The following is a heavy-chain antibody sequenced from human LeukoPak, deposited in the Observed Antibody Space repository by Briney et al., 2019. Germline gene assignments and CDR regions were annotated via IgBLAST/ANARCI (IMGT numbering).Heavy chain of an antibody. CDR1: GFTFSNAW. CDR3: TTSMVRGVSATPHY. D-gene: IGHD3-10*01. J-gene: IGHJ4*02. CDR2: IKSNTDGGTT. V-gene: IGHV3-15*01. Sequence: GGSLRLSCAAAGFTFSNAWMSWVRQAPGKGREWVGRIKSNTDGGTTAYAAPVKGRFTISRDDSKNTLYLQMNSLKTEDTAVYYCTTSMVRGVSATPHYWGQGTLVTVSS.